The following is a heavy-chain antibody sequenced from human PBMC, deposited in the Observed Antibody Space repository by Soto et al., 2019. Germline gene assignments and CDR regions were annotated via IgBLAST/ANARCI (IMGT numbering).Heavy chain of an antibody. CDR3: ARAMRGYFDWFDP. CDR2: INPNSGGT. V-gene: IGHV1-2*02. J-gene: IGHJ5*02. CDR1: GYTFTGYY. Sequence: ASVKVSFKACGYTFTGYYMHWLRQAPGQGLEWMGWINPNSGGTNYAQKFQGRVTMTRDTSISTAYMELSRLRSDDTAVYYCARAMRGYFDWFDPWGQGTLVTVSS. D-gene: IGHD3-9*01.